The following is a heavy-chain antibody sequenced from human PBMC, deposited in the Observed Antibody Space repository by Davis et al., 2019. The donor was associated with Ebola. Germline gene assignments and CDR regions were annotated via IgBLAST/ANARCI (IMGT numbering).Heavy chain of an antibody. D-gene: IGHD1-1*01. J-gene: IGHJ3*02. Sequence: MPSETLSLTCAVHGGSFSDYYWNWIRQAPGKGLEWIGSIYYSGSTYYNPSLKSRVTISADTSKNQFSLNLTSVTAADTAAYYCAGGDDEAGGKFDIWGQGTMLTVSS. CDR1: GGSFSDYY. CDR3: AGGDDEAGGKFDI. V-gene: IGHV4-34*01. CDR2: IYYSGST.